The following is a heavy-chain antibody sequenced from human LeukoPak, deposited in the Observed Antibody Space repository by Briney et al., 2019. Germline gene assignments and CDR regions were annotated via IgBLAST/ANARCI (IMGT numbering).Heavy chain of an antibody. Sequence: NPGGSLRLSCVASGFSFSSYTINWVRQAPGKGLKWVSSISSSNTYIYDAPSVKGRFTISRDNAKNSLYLQMNSLRAEDTAVYYCAREGENMVRGVSIGAFDIWGQGTVVTVSS. V-gene: IGHV3-21*01. J-gene: IGHJ3*02. D-gene: IGHD3-10*01. CDR2: ISSSNTYI. CDR1: GFSFSSYT. CDR3: AREGENMVRGVSIGAFDI.